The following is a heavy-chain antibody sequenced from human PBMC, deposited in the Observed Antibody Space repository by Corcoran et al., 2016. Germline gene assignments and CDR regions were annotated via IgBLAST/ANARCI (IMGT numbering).Heavy chain of an antibody. V-gene: IGHV3-15*01. CDR1: GFTFSNAW. J-gene: IGHJ4*02. CDR3: TIYPYYYDSSGYFTTDY. D-gene: IGHD3-22*01. Sequence: EVQLVESGGGLVKPGGSLRLSCAASGFTFSNAWMSWVRQAPGKGLEWVGRIKSKTDGGTTDYAAPVKGRFTISRDDSKNTLYLQMNSLKTEDTAVYYCTIYPYYYDSSGYFTTDYWGQGTLVTVSS. CDR2: IKSKTDGGTT.